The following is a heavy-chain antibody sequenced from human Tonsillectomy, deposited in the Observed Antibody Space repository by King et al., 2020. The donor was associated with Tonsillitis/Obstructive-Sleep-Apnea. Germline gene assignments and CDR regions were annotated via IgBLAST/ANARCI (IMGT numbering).Heavy chain of an antibody. V-gene: IGHV4-59*01. Sequence: HVQLQESGPGLVKPSETLSLTCTVSGGSISSYYWSWIRQPPGKGLEWIGYIYYSGSTNYNPSLKSRVTISVDTSKNQFSLKLSSVTAADTAVYYFARVNYDFWSGYLIWFDPWGQGTLVTVSS. D-gene: IGHD3-3*01. CDR2: IYYSGST. J-gene: IGHJ5*02. CDR1: GGSISSYY. CDR3: ARVNYDFWSGYLIWFDP.